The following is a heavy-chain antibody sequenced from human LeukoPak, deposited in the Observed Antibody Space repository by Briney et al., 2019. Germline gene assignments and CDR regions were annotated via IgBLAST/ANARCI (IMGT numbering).Heavy chain of an antibody. Sequence: SETLSLTCTVSGGSIRSYYWSWIRQPPGKGLEWIGYIYYSGSTNYNPSLKSRVTISVDTSKNQFSLKLSSVTAADTAVYYCASNSGSYYPYYYYYYMDVWGKGTTVTVSS. D-gene: IGHD1-26*01. V-gene: IGHV4-59*08. CDR1: GGSIRSYY. CDR3: ASNSGSYYPYYYYYYMDV. CDR2: IYYSGST. J-gene: IGHJ6*03.